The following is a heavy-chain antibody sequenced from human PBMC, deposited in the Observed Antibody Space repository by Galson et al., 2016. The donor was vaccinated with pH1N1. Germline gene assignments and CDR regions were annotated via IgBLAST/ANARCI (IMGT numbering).Heavy chain of an antibody. CDR3: VRAYYDSSPRNWFDP. CDR1: GGSISSGGYY. Sequence: LSLTCTVSGGSISSGGYYWSWIRQHPGKGLEWIGYIYYSGSTYFNPSLKSRVIISVDTSKNQFSLNLSSVTAADTAVYYCVRAYYDSSPRNWFDPWGQGTLVTVSS. J-gene: IGHJ5*02. D-gene: IGHD3-22*01. CDR2: IYYSGST. V-gene: IGHV4-31*03.